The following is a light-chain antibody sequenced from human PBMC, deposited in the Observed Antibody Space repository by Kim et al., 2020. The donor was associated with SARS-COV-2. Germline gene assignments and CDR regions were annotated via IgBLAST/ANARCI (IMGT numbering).Light chain of an antibody. CDR2: QDS. Sequence: PGQTASRTCSGDKLGDKYACWYQQKPGQSPVLVIYQDSKRPSGIPERFSGSNSGNTATLTISGTQAMDEADYYCQAWDSSTHNYVFGTGTKVTVL. J-gene: IGLJ1*01. CDR3: QAWDSSTHNYV. CDR1: KLGDKY. V-gene: IGLV3-1*01.